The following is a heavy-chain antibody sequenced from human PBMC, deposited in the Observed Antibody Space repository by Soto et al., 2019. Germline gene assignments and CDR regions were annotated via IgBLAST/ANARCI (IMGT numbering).Heavy chain of an antibody. J-gene: IGHJ3*02. D-gene: IGHD4-17*01. V-gene: IGHV3-23*01. CDR3: AHPRGYGVFDAVDI. Sequence: EVQLLESGGGLVQPGGSLRLSCAASGFFFSTYAMNWVRQAPGKGLEWVSAISNNGYDTYYAESVRGRFTISRYNSINTMYLQMSRLRTEDTAVYYCAHPRGYGVFDAVDIWGQGTMFTVSS. CDR2: ISNNGYDT. CDR1: GFFFSTYA.